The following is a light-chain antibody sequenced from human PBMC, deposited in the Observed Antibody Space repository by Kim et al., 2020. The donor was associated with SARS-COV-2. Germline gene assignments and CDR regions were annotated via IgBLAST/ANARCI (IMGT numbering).Light chain of an antibody. CDR1: SGSIDDNY. CDR3: QSYNRDNVL. J-gene: IGLJ2*01. CDR2: EDD. Sequence: NFMLTQPHSVSGSPGKTITISCTRSSGSIDDNYVQWYQQRPGGVPTAVIYEDDQRPSGVSDRFSGSIDNSSNSASLTISGLRTEDEADYYCQSYNRDNVLFGVGTKVTVL. V-gene: IGLV6-57*04.